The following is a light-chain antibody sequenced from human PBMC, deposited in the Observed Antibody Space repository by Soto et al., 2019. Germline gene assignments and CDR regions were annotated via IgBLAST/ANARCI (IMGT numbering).Light chain of an antibody. CDR2: DAT. J-gene: IGKJ2*01. Sequence: DIQMTQSPSTLSASVGDRVTITCRSSQMIARWLAWYQQKPGTAPRLIIYDATSLQSGVPSRFSASASGTDFTLTISSLHPDDFATYYCLQYNTFPHTFGQGTKVDIK. V-gene: IGKV1-5*01. CDR3: LQYNTFPHT. CDR1: QMIARW.